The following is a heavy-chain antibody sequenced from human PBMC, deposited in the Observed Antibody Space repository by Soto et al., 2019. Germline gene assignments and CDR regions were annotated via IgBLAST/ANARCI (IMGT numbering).Heavy chain of an antibody. V-gene: IGHV3-30-3*01. CDR3: ARDVFAFDY. CDR2: ISYDGSNK. CDR1: GFTFSSYA. Sequence: QVQLVESGEGVVQPGRSLRLSSAASGFTFSSYAMHWVRQAPGKGLEWVAVISYDGSNKYYADSVKGRFTISRDNSKNTLYLQMNSLRAEDTAVYYCARDVFAFDYWGQGTLVTVSS. J-gene: IGHJ4*02. D-gene: IGHD3-10*02.